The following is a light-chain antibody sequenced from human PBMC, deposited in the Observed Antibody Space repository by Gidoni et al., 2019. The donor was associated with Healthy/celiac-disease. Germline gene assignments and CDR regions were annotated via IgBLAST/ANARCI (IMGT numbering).Light chain of an antibody. Sequence: IQMTQSPSSLSAAVGDRVTSTCRASQSISSYFNWYQQKPGKAPKLLIYAASSLQSGVPSRFSGSGSGTDFTLTSSSLHPEDFATYYGQQSYSTPHTFGQGTKLEIK. J-gene: IGKJ2*01. CDR3: QQSYSTPHT. V-gene: IGKV1-39*01. CDR1: QSISSY. CDR2: AAS.